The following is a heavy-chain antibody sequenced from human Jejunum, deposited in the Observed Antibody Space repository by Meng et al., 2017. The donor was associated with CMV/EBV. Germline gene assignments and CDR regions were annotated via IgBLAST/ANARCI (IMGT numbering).Heavy chain of an antibody. D-gene: IGHD3-9*01. Sequence: GKERERERNIRRKEEEGKKEKEENVKRRCRVTREETKSVAYLQMNSLKTEDTAVYYCTRAFDYRYYYAIEVWGQGTTVTVSS. V-gene: IGHV3-49*02. CDR3: TRAFDYRYYYAIEV. CDR2: IRRKEEEGKK. J-gene: IGHJ6*02.